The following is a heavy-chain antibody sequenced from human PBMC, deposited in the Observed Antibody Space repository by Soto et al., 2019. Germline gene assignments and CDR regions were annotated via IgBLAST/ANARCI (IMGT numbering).Heavy chain of an antibody. CDR1: GYTFTSYY. CDR3: ARAVAVAADFDY. J-gene: IGHJ4*02. V-gene: IGHV1-18*01. Sequence: ASVKVSCKASGYTFTSYYISWVRQAPGQGLEWMGWISGYNGNTNYAQKLQGRVTITRDTSASTAYMELSSLRSEDTAVYYCARAVAVAADFDYWGQGTLVTVSS. CDR2: ISGYNGNT. D-gene: IGHD6-19*01.